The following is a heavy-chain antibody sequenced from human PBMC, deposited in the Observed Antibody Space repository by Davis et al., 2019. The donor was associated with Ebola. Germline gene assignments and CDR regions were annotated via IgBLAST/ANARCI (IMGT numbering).Heavy chain of an antibody. V-gene: IGHV4-34*01. J-gene: IGHJ4*02. CDR2: INHSGST. CDR3: ARVAAARDFDY. D-gene: IGHD6-13*01. CDR1: GGSFSGYY. Sequence: MPGGSLRLSCAVYGGSFSGYYWSWIRQPPGKGLEWIGEINHSGSTNYSPSLKSRVTISVDTSKNQFSLKLSSVTAADTAVYYCARVAAARDFDYWGQGTLVTVSS.